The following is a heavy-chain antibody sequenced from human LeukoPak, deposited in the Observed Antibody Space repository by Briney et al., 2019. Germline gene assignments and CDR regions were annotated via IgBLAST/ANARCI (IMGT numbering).Heavy chain of an antibody. V-gene: IGHV1-69*17. J-gene: IGHJ6*02. D-gene: IGHD3-22*01. CDR3: ARELDSSDRYYYYGMDV. CDR1: GGTFSSYA. Sequence: SVTVSCKASGGTFSSYAISWVRQAPGQGLEWMGGIIPIFGIANYAQKFQGRVTITADKSTSTAYMELSSLRSEDTAVYYCARELDSSDRYYYYGMDVWGQGTTVTVSS. CDR2: IIPIFGIA.